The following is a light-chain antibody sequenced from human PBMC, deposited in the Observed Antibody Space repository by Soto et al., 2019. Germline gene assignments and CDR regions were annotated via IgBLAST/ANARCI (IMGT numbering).Light chain of an antibody. Sequence: IQVTQSPSSLSASVGARVPITCRASQGISNYLAWYQQKPGELPKLVIYAASILQTGVPSRFSGSGSGTDFSLTISSLQPEDVATYFCQKYNSPPRTFGQGTKVDIK. J-gene: IGKJ1*01. CDR1: QGISNY. V-gene: IGKV1-27*01. CDR2: AAS. CDR3: QKYNSPPRT.